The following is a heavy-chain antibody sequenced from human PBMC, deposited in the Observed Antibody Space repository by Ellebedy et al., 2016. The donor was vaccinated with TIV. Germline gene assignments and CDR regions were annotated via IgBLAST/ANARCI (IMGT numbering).Heavy chain of an antibody. D-gene: IGHD6-19*01. V-gene: IGHV1-2*02. CDR1: GYTFTGYY. CDR3: ARDIENSSGY. CDR2: ITPNSGGT. J-gene: IGHJ4*02. Sequence: AASVKVSCKASGYTFTGYYMHWVRQAPGQGLEWMGWITPNSGGTNYAQKFQGRVTMTRDTSISTAYMELSRLRSDDTAVYYCARDIENSSGYWGQGTLVTVSS.